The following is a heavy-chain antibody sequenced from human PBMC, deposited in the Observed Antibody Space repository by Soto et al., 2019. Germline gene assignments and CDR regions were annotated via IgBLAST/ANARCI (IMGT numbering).Heavy chain of an antibody. CDR1: EFICSDYY. CDR2: SSNSGSFT. Sequence: GGPLILSCAASEFICSDYYMSWIRQAPGKGLEWIGYSSNSGSFTRYADSVKGRFSISRDNAENSLFLQLNSLRGEDTAIYYCVRSGDNYNLLDYWGQGTPVTVSS. D-gene: IGHD1-1*01. J-gene: IGHJ4*02. CDR3: VRSGDNYNLLDY. V-gene: IGHV3-11*06.